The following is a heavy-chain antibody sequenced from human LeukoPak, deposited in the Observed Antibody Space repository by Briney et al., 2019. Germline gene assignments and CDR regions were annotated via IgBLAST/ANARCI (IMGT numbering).Heavy chain of an antibody. D-gene: IGHD2-2*01. Sequence: SETLSLTCTVSGDSISLYYWSWIRQSPGKGLEWIGYISFIGETNYNPSLKRRVTISVDTAKNQFSLKLTSVTAADTAVYYCAREGASWGFTWGQGTLVTVSS. CDR2: ISFIGET. CDR3: AREGASWGFT. J-gene: IGHJ5*02. V-gene: IGHV4-59*12. CDR1: GDSISLYY.